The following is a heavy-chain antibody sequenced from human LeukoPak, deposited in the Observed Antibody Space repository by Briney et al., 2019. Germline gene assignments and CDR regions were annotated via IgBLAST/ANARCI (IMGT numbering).Heavy chain of an antibody. Sequence: ASVXVSCKASGYTFTSYDINWVRQATGQGLEWMGWMNPNSGNTGYAQKFQGRVTMTRNTSISTAYMELSSLRSEDTAVYYCARDRRELLAFDTWGQGTMVTVSS. D-gene: IGHD1-26*01. CDR3: ARDRRELLAFDT. CDR1: GYTFTSYD. V-gene: IGHV1-8*01. CDR2: MNPNSGNT. J-gene: IGHJ3*02.